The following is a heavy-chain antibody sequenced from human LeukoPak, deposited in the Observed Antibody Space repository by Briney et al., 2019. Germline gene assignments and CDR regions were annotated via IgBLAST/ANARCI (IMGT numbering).Heavy chain of an antibody. V-gene: IGHV3-74*01. CDR1: GFTFSSYW. J-gene: IGHJ3*02. CDR2: IRSDGSST. Sequence: GGSLRLSCAASGFTFSSYWMHWVRQAPGKGLVWVSAIRSDGSSTSYADSVKGRFTISRDNAKNTLYLQTNSLRAEDTAVYYCARDQAGAFDMWGQGTMVTVSS. CDR3: ARDQAGAFDM. D-gene: IGHD3-10*01.